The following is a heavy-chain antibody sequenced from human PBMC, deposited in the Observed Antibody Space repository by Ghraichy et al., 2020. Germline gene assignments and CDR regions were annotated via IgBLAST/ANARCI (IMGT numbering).Heavy chain of an antibody. CDR2: VTASGATT. V-gene: IGHV3-23*01. CDR3: VKGDLMDY. CDR1: GFSFTTYA. Sequence: GGSLRLSCTASGFSFTTYAMSWVRQAPGKGLDWVSTVTASGATTYYAVSVKGRFTISRDNSKDTVFLQMNSLRTEDTAIYYCVKGDLMDYWGQGTLVAVSS. J-gene: IGHJ4*02. D-gene: IGHD2-21*02.